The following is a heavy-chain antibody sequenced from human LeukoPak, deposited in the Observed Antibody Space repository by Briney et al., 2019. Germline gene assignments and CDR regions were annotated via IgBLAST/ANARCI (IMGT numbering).Heavy chain of an antibody. CDR2: IYYSGST. V-gene: IGHV4-39*01. Sequence: SETLSLTCTVSGGSISSSSYYWGWIRQPPGKGLEWIGSIYYSGSTYYNPSLKSRVTISVDTSKNQFSLKLSSVTAADTAVYYCARGQGLLWFGELLYMGFDYWGQGTLVTVSS. CDR1: GGSISSSSYY. D-gene: IGHD3-10*01. J-gene: IGHJ4*02. CDR3: ARGQGLLWFGELLYMGFDY.